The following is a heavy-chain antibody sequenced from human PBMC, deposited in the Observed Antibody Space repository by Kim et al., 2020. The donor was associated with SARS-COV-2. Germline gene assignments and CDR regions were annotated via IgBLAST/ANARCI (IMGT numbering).Heavy chain of an antibody. CDR3: ARDIRDYYDSSGYAFDI. CDR1: GGSISSYY. Sequence: SETLSLTCTVSGGSISSYYWSWIRQPPGKGLEWIGYIYYSGSTNYNPSLKSRVTISVDTSKNQFSLKLSSVTAADTAVYYCARDIRDYYDSSGYAFDIWGQGTMVTVSS. D-gene: IGHD3-22*01. J-gene: IGHJ3*02. V-gene: IGHV4-59*13. CDR2: IYYSGST.